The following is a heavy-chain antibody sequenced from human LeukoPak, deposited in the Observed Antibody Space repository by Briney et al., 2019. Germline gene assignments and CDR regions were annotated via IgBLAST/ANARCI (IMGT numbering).Heavy chain of an antibody. CDR1: GFTFNSYW. V-gene: IGHV3-7*01. CDR3: ARGLLWLF. D-gene: IGHD3-10*01. Sequence: PGGSLRLSCAASGFTFNSYWMIWVRQAPGKGLEWVANIKQDGSEKYYVDSVKGRFTISRDNAKNSVYLQMNSLRVEDTAVYYCARGLLWLFGGQGTLVTVSS. CDR2: IKQDGSEK. J-gene: IGHJ4*02.